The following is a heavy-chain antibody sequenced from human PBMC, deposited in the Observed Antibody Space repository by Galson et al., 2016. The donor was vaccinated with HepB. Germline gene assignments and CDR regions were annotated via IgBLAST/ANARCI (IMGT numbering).Heavy chain of an antibody. CDR2: ISGNGRST. V-gene: IGHV3-23*01. CDR3: AKNLRAADSSGWQNYFDT. CDR1: GFTFSDYT. J-gene: IGHJ5*01. D-gene: IGHD6-19*01. Sequence: SLRLSCAASGFTFSDYTMAWVRQAPGDRLEWLSSISGNGRSTFSANSVKGRFTISRDNSKNTMYLQMNSLTVEDTAVYFCAKNLRAADSSGWQNYFDTWGHGTLVTVSS.